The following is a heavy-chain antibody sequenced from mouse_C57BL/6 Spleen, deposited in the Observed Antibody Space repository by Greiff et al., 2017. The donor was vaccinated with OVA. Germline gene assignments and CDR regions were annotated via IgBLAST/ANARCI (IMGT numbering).Heavy chain of an antibody. CDR1: GYTFTSYD. CDR2: IYPRDGST. Sequence: VHLVESGPELVKPGASVKLSCKASGYTFTSYDINWVKQRPGQGLEWIGWIYPRDGSTKYNEKFKGKATLTVDTSSSTAYMELRSLTSEDSAVYFCARGDGFYAMDYWGQGTSVTVSS. J-gene: IGHJ4*01. D-gene: IGHD1-1*01. CDR3: ARGDGFYAMDY. V-gene: IGHV1-85*01.